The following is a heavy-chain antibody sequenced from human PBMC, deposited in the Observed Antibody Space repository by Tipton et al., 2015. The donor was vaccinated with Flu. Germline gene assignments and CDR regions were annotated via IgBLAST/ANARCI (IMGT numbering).Heavy chain of an antibody. V-gene: IGHV1-69*18. J-gene: IGHJ4*02. CDR3: ARELYCGGDCYHHGFDY. CDR1: GGTFSSYA. CDR2: IIPIFGTA. Sequence: QVQLVQSGAEVKKPGSSVKVSCKASGGTFSSYAISWVRQAPGQGLEWMGRIIPIFGTANYAQKFQGRVTITADESTSTAYMELSSLRSEDTAVYYCARELYCGGDCYHHGFDYWGQGTLATVSS. D-gene: IGHD2-21*02.